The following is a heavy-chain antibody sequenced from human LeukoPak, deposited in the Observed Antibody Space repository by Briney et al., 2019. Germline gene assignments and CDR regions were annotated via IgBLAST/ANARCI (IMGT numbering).Heavy chain of an antibody. V-gene: IGHV1/OR15-3*01. J-gene: IGHJ4*02. CDR2: INAGNGNT. CDR1: GYTFTDYF. CDR3: AALVGPEVVPDY. D-gene: IGHD2-2*01. Sequence: ASVKVSCKASGYTFTDYFMNWMRQAPGQRLEWMGWINAGNGNTKYSQKFQGRVTMTEDTSTDTAYMELSSLRSEDTAVYYCAALVGPEVVPDYWGQGTLVTVSS.